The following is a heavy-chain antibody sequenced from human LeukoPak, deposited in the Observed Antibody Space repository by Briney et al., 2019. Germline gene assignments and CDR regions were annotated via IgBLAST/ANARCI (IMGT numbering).Heavy chain of an antibody. V-gene: IGHV3-23*01. Sequence: GGSLRLSCAASGFTFSSYSMNWVRQAPGKGLEWVSFITDSGSSTYYADSVKGRFTISRDSSRNTLSLQMSSLRVEDTGVYFCAKSSTSQRGYYGMDVWGQGTTVTVSS. CDR1: GFTFSSYS. D-gene: IGHD6-25*01. J-gene: IGHJ6*02. CDR2: ITDSGSST. CDR3: AKSSTSQRGYYGMDV.